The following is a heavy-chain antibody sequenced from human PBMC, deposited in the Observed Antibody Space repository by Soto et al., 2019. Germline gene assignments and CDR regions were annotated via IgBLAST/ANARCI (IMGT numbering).Heavy chain of an antibody. Sequence: SETLSLTCTVSGGSISSGGYYWSWIRQHPGKGLEWIGYIYYSGSTYYNPSLKSRVTISVDTSKNQFSLKLSSVTAADTAVYYCARVSRGTAWIFDYWGQGTLVTVSS. CDR3: ARVSRGTAWIFDY. CDR1: GGSISSGGYY. CDR2: IYYSGST. J-gene: IGHJ4*02. V-gene: IGHV4-31*03. D-gene: IGHD3-16*01.